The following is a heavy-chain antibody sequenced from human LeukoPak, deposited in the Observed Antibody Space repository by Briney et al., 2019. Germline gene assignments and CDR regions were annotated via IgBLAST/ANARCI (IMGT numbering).Heavy chain of an antibody. V-gene: IGHV3-7*01. CDR3: ARGGYYYDSSGYYDY. CDR2: IKQDGSEK. J-gene: IGHJ4*02. Sequence: CPRPSRAPSGSIFSIHSMSCVRQPPGQWPEWDANIKQDGSEKYYADSVKGRVTISRDNAKNSLYLQMNSLRAEDTAVYYCARGGYYYDSSGYYDYWGQGNLVTVSS. CDR1: GSIFSIHS. D-gene: IGHD3-22*01.